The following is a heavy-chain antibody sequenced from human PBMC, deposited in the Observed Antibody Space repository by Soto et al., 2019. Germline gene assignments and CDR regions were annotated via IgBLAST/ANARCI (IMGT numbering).Heavy chain of an antibody. D-gene: IGHD3-22*01. CDR2: FDPEDGET. J-gene: IGHJ5*02. CDR3: ATVAHYYYDGSGLAAWFDP. CDR1: GYTLTELS. Sequence: ASVKVSCKVSGYTLTELSMHWVRQAPGKGLEWMGGFDPEDGETIYAQKFQGRVTMTEDTSTDTAYMELSSLRSEDTAVYYCATVAHYYYDGSGLAAWFDPWGQGTLVTVSS. V-gene: IGHV1-24*01.